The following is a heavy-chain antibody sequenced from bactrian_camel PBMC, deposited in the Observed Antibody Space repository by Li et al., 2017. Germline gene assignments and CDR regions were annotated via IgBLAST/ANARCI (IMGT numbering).Heavy chain of an antibody. Sequence: VQLVESGGGSVQPGGSLTLACAVSGFPIDRSCAGWFRQSAGKEREWIASIYRPGGNTFAADSVKGRFSISKDNAKNTLYLQMNRLKPEDAAMYYCAFGVYGDNWNGWNSASTYDVWGQGTQVTVS. V-gene: IGHV3S6*01. CDR2: IYRPGGNT. D-gene: IGHD3*01. J-gene: IGHJ4*01. CDR1: GFPIDRSC. CDR3: AFGVYGDNWNGWNSASTYDV.